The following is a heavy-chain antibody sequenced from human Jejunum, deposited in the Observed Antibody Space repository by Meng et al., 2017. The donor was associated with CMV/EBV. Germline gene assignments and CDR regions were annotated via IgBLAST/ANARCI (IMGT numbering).Heavy chain of an antibody. CDR1: GFTFSNSP. D-gene: IGHD3-10*01. J-gene: IGHJ4*02. CDR3: AREGTSSFSLDS. CDR2: ISYNGGRT. V-gene: IGHV3-30*14. Sequence: GSGFTFSNSPMHWVRQAPGKGLEWVAYISYNGGRTYGADSVKGRFTISRDNSKNTVYLQMNSLRADDTAVYYCAREGTSSFSLDSWGQGTLVTVSS.